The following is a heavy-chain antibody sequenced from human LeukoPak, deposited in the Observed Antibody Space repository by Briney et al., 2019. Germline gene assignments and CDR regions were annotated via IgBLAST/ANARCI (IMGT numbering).Heavy chain of an antibody. D-gene: IGHD3-22*01. CDR2: ISGSGANT. J-gene: IGHJ2*01. CDR3: AKGLSSAYPRAYWYLDL. Sequence: GGSLRLSCAASGVSFNSYVMTWVRQAPGKGLEWVSGISGSGANTYCADSVKGRFTISRDNSKNTLYLQMNSLRAEDTAVYYCAKGLSSAYPRAYWYLDLWGRGTLVTVSS. CDR1: GVSFNSYV. V-gene: IGHV3-23*01.